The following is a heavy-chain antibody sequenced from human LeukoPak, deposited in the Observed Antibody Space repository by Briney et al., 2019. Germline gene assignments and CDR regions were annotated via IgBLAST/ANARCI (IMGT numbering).Heavy chain of an antibody. V-gene: IGHV3-23*01. CDR1: GFTFSSYA. J-gene: IGHJ5*02. D-gene: IGHD2-2*02. CDR3: AKEGFCSSTSCYKGPDWCDP. Sequence: PGGSLRLSCAASGFTFSSYAMSWVRQAPGKGLEWVSAISGSGGSTYYADSVKGRFTIPRDNSKNTLYLQMNSLRAEDTAVYYCAKEGFCSSTSCYKGPDWCDPWGQGTLVTVSS. CDR2: ISGSGGST.